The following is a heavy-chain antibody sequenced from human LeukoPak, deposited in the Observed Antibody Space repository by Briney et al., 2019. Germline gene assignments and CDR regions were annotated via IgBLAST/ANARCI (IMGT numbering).Heavy chain of an antibody. CDR1: GYTFTGYY. D-gene: IGHD6-19*01. V-gene: IGHV1-2*02. J-gene: IGHJ4*02. Sequence: ASVKVSCKASGYTFTGYYMHWVRQAPGQGLEWMGWINPNSGGTNYAQKFQGRVTMTRDTSISTAYMELSRLRSDDTAMYYCARVSEQWLVLKYYFDYWGQGTLVTVSS. CDR2: INPNSGGT. CDR3: ARVSEQWLVLKYYFDY.